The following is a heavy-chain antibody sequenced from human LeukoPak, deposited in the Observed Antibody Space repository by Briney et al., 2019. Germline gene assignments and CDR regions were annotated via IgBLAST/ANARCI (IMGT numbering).Heavy chain of an antibody. CDR3: ARGLRDTAMATDY. CDR2: ITSDGTDM. Sequence: PGGSLRLSCAASGFIFSNYEMNWVRQAPGKGLEWVSYITSDGTDMYYADSVKGRFTISRDNSKNTLYLQMNSLRAEDTAVYYCARGLRDTAMATDYWGQGTLVTVSS. J-gene: IGHJ4*02. CDR1: GFIFSNYE. D-gene: IGHD5-18*01. V-gene: IGHV3-48*03.